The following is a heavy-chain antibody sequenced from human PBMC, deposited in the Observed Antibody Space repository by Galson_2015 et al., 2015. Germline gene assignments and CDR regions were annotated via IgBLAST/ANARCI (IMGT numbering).Heavy chain of an antibody. Sequence: SLRLSCAASGFTFSKYWMLWVRQAPGKGPEWVATIKQDGSDTYYGDSMRGRFTISRDNAKNSVYLQMNSLHAEDTAVYYCARDDPPRYSGYDWVNGGQGTLVTVPS. J-gene: IGHJ4*02. CDR1: GFTFSKYW. V-gene: IGHV3-7*03. D-gene: IGHD5-12*01. CDR2: IKQDGSDT. CDR3: ARDDPPRYSGYDWVN.